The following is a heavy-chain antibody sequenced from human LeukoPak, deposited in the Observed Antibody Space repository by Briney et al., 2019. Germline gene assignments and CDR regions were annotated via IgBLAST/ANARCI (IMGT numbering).Heavy chain of an antibody. J-gene: IGHJ5*02. CDR2: ISSKGGST. Sequence: PGGSLRLSCAASGFTFSSYAMHWVRQAPGKGLEYVSGISSKGGSTYYANSVKGRFTISRDNSKNTLYLQMGSLRAEDMALYYCARSRGISASPNWFDPWGQGTLVTVSS. V-gene: IGHV3-64*01. D-gene: IGHD6-13*01. CDR1: GFTFSSYA. CDR3: ARSRGISASPNWFDP.